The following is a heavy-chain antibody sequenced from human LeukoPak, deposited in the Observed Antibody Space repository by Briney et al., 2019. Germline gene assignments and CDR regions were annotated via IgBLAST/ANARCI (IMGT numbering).Heavy chain of an antibody. V-gene: IGHV1-69*13. CDR2: IIPIFGTA. D-gene: IGHD6-13*01. CDR3: ARDRSAAAGLFDY. Sequence: GASVKVSCKASGGTFSSYAISWVRQAPGQGLEWMGGIIPIFGTANYAQKFQGGVTITADESTSTAYMELSSLRSEDTAVYYCARDRSAAAGLFDYWGQGTLVTVSS. CDR1: GGTFSSYA. J-gene: IGHJ4*02.